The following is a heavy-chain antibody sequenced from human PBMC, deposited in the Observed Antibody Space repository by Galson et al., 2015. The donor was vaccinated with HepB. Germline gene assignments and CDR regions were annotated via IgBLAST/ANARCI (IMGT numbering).Heavy chain of an antibody. CDR2: ISYDGSNK. V-gene: IGHV3-30-3*01. CDR3: ACSYGQWPLDY. Sequence: SLRLSCAASGFTFSSYAMHWVRQAPGKGLEWVAVISYDGSNKYYADSVKGRFTISRDNSKNTLYLQMNSLRAEDTAVYYCACSYGQWPLDYWGQGTLVTVSS. CDR1: GFTFSSYA. J-gene: IGHJ4*02. D-gene: IGHD6-19*01.